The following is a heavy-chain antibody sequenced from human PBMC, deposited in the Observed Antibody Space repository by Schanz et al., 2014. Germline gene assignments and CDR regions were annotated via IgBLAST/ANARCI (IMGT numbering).Heavy chain of an antibody. J-gene: IGHJ4*02. Sequence: VQLVESGGGVVQPGRSLRLSCAASGFAFSVYGMHWVRQAPGKGPEWVAVIWSDGSTKYYADSVKGRFTISRDNSKNTLYLQMNSLRAEDTAVYYCAKDPSHGDYDYYFDYWGQGTLVTVSS. CDR3: AKDPSHGDYDYYFDY. D-gene: IGHD3-22*01. V-gene: IGHV3-33*06. CDR2: IWSDGSTK. CDR1: GFAFSVYG.